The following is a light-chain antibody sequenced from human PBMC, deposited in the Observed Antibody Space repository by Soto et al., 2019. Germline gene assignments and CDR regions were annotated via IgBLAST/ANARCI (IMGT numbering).Light chain of an antibody. Sequence: GNRVAITCRASHALSNYLAWYQHKPGKVHKVLIYGASTLQSGVPSRFSGSGSGTDFTLTISSLQPEDVATYYCQKYNNALGKFGQGTKVDIK. CDR1: HALSNY. V-gene: IGKV1-27*01. CDR2: GAS. CDR3: QKYNNALGK. J-gene: IGKJ1*01.